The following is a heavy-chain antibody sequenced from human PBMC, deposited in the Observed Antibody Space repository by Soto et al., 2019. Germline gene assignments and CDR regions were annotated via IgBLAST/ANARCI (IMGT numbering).Heavy chain of an antibody. CDR3: TRVLGYTFEPGKTRYYSMDV. V-gene: IGHV1-69*01. D-gene: IGHD5-18*01. J-gene: IGHJ6*03. CDR1: GGTFSKDA. CDR2: LIHVFGSP. Sequence: QVQLVQSGAEVKKPGSSVTVSCKTSGGTFSKDAINWVRQAPGQGLEWMGLLIHVFGSPIYAQKFQGRIRITADESMSTAFMDLSSIRSEDTAVYYCTRVLGYTFEPGKTRYYSMDVWGQGTTVSVSS.